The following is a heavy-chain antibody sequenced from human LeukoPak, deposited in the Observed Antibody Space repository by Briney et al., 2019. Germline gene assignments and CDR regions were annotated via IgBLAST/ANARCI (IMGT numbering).Heavy chain of an antibody. CDR3: ARGPPGIAVAGTGTLDY. CDR1: GYTFTSYG. Sequence: ASVTVSCKASGYTFTSYGISWVRQAPGQGLEWMGWISAYNGNTNYAQKLQGRVTMTTDTSTSTAYMELRSLRSDDTAVYYCARGPPGIAVAGTGTLDYWGQGTLVTVSS. J-gene: IGHJ4*02. CDR2: ISAYNGNT. D-gene: IGHD6-19*01. V-gene: IGHV1-18*01.